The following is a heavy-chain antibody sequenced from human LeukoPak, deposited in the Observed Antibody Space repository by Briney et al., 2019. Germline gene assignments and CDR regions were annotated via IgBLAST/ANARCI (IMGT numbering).Heavy chain of an antibody. J-gene: IGHJ4*02. CDR3: AKDSSRSENYGAFDY. D-gene: IGHD4-17*01. V-gene: IGHV3-9*01. CDR2: ISWNSGSI. CDR1: GFTFDDYA. Sequence: GRSLRLSCAASGFTFDDYAMHWVRQAPGKGLEWVSGISWNSGSIGYADSVKGRFTISRDNAKNSLYLQMNSLRAEDTALYYCAKDSSRSENYGAFDYWGQGTLVTVSS.